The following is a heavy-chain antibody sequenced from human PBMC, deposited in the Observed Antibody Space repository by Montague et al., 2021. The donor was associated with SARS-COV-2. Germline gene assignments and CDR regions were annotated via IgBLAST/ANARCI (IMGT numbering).Heavy chain of an antibody. Sequence: SETLSLTCTVSGGSITVSHYDWGWIRQPPGKGLEWIGSVHYTGTTSYNASLKSRLTISVDTSENQFALKMTSVTASDTAVYDCARHRANAGSFDIWGQGTMVTVSS. D-gene: IGHD1-1*01. CDR2: VHYTGTT. CDR1: GGSITVSHYD. J-gene: IGHJ3*02. CDR3: ARHRANAGSFDI. V-gene: IGHV4-39*01.